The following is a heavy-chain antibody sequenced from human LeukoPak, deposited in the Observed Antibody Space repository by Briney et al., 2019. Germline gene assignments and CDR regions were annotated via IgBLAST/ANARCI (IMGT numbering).Heavy chain of an antibody. Sequence: SETLSLTCTVSGGSISSSSYYWGWIRQPPGKGLEWIGSIYYSGSTYYNPSLKSRVTMSVDTSKNQSSLKLSSVTAADTAVYYCARDRDKDHSDNWFDPWGQGTLVTVSS. CDR2: IYYSGST. D-gene: IGHD2-15*01. CDR3: ARDRDKDHSDNWFDP. J-gene: IGHJ5*02. CDR1: GGSISSSSYY. V-gene: IGHV4-39*07.